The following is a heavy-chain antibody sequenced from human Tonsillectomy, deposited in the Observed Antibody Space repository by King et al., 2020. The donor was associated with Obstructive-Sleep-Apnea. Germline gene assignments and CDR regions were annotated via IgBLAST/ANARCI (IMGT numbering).Heavy chain of an antibody. CDR3: AMGVAPRWFNWFDP. D-gene: IGHD1-26*01. Sequence: QLQESGPGLVKPSQTLSLTCTVSGGSISSGDYYWSWIRQPPGNGLGWIGYIYYSGRTFYNPSLKSRGTISVHMSKNQFSLKLSPVTAADTAVYYCAMGVAPRWFNWFDPWGQGTLVTVSS. CDR2: IYYSGRT. J-gene: IGHJ5*02. V-gene: IGHV4-30-4*01. CDR1: GGSISSGDYY.